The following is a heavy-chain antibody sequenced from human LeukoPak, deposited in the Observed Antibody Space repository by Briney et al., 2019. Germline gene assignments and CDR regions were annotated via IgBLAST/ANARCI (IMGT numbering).Heavy chain of an antibody. D-gene: IGHD3-3*01. CDR1: GYTFTTYD. J-gene: IGHJ6*02. CDR2: INPNSGGT. Sequence: ASVKVSCKASGYTFTTYDINWVRQATGQGLEWMGWINPNSGGTNYAQKFQGRVTMTRDTSISTAYMELSRLRSDDTAVYYCARGDYDFSSYYGMDVWGQGTTVTVSS. V-gene: IGHV1-2*02. CDR3: ARGDYDFSSYYGMDV.